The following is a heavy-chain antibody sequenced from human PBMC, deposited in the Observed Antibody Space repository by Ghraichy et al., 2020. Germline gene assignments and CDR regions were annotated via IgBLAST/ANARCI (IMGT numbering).Heavy chain of an antibody. J-gene: IGHJ4*02. CDR1: GITFSTYN. D-gene: IGHD2-21*01. V-gene: IGHV3-48*02. Sequence: GESLRLSCEASGITFSTYNMNWVLQAPGKGLEWVSYISSSSTVIYYGDSVKGRFTISRDNAKNSLYLQMNSLRDEDTAVYYCSRDSGDGYFFEYWGQGTLVTVSS. CDR2: ISSSSTVI. CDR3: SRDSGDGYFFEY.